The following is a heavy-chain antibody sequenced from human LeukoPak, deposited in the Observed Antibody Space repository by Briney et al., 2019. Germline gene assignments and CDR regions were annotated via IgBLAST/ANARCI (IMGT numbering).Heavy chain of an antibody. CDR3: ARAEGYYDYVWGSYRPQGDY. CDR2: ISYDGSNK. V-gene: IGHV3-30-3*01. D-gene: IGHD3-16*02. Sequence: PGGSPRLSCAASGFTFSSYAMHWVRQAPGKGLEWVAVISYDGSNKYYADSVKGRFTISRDNSKNTLYLQMNSLRAEDTAVYYCARAEGYYDYVWGSYRPQGDYWGQGTLVTVSS. J-gene: IGHJ4*02. CDR1: GFTFSSYA.